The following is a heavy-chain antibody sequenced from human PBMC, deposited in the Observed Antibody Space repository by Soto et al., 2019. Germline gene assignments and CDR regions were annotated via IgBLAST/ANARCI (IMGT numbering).Heavy chain of an antibody. J-gene: IGHJ4*02. CDR3: ARVVISGSYLDY. V-gene: IGHV3-48*01. Sequence: GGSLRLSCAASGFTFSSYSMNWVRQAPGKGLEWVSYISSSSSTTYYADSVKGRFTISRDNAKNSLYLQMNSLRAEDTAVYYCARVVISGSYLDYWGQGTLVTVSS. CDR1: GFTFSSYS. D-gene: IGHD1-26*01. CDR2: ISSSSSTT.